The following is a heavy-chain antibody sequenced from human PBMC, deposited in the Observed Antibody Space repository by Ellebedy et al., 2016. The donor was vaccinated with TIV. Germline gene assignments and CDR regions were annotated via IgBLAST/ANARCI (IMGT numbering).Heavy chain of an antibody. Sequence: GESLKISCAASGFTVNSHFMSWVRQAPGKGLEWVSSISGSSTYIYYADSVKGRFAISRDNAKNSLYLQMNSLRAEDTAVYYCARKVPAPTTVPPNWYFDLWGRGTLVTVSS. CDR2: ISGSSTYI. CDR1: GFTVNSHF. CDR3: ARKVPAPTTVPPNWYFDL. J-gene: IGHJ2*01. V-gene: IGHV3-21*01. D-gene: IGHD4-17*01.